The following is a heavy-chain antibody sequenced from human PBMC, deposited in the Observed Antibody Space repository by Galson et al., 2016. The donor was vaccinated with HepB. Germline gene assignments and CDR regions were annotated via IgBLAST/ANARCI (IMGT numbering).Heavy chain of an antibody. CDR1: GFTFSDYY. D-gene: IGHD5-12*01. CDR2: ISISSSYT. J-gene: IGHJ3*02. Sequence: SLRLSCAASGFTFSDYYMSWIRQAPGKGLEWVSYISISSSYTNYADSVKGRFTISRDNAKNSVYLQMNSLRAEDTAVYYCARNRGYSGYDAFDIWGQGTKVTVSS. CDR3: ARNRGYSGYDAFDI. V-gene: IGHV3-11*03.